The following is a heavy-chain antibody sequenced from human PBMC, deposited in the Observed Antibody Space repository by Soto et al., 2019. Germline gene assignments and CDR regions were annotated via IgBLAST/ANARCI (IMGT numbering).Heavy chain of an antibody. D-gene: IGHD1-26*01. CDR2: FSSSSGTI. J-gene: IGHJ4*02. Sequence: EVQLVESGGGLVQPGGSLRLSCAASGFTFSSYSMNWVRQAPGKGLEWVSYFSSSSGTIYYADSVKGRFTISRDNAKNPRYLQMNSLRDEDTAVYYCAREGWPFDYWGQGTLVTVSS. CDR1: GFTFSSYS. CDR3: AREGWPFDY. V-gene: IGHV3-48*02.